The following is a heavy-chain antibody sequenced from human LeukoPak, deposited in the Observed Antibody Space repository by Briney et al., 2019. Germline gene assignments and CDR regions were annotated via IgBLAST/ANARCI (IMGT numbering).Heavy chain of an antibody. J-gene: IGHJ3*02. V-gene: IGHV4-34*01. CDR1: GGSFSGYY. CDR3: ARVVQGFDDFEI. Sequence: SETLSLTCAVYGGSFSGYYWSWIRQPPGKGLEWIGEVNHSGSTNYNPSLKNRVTISVDTSKNQFSLKLSSVTAADTAVYYCARVVQGFDDFEIWGQGTMVTVSS. D-gene: IGHD2-2*01. CDR2: VNHSGST.